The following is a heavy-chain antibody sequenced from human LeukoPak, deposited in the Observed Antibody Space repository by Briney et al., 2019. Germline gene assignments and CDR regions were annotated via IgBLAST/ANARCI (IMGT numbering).Heavy chain of an antibody. Sequence: GGSLRLSCAASGFTFSSYSMNWVRQALGKGLEWVSYISSSSSTIYYADSVKGRFTISRDNAKNSLYLQMNSLRDEDTAVYYCTSWGDTTAEYFQRWGQGTLVTVSS. CDR2: ISSSSSTI. D-gene: IGHD2-21*02. CDR3: TSWGDTTAEYFQR. V-gene: IGHV3-48*02. CDR1: GFTFSSYS. J-gene: IGHJ1*01.